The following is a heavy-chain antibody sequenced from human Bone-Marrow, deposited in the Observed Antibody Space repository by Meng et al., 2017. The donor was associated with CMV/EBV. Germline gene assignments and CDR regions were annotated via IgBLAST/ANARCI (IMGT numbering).Heavy chain of an antibody. Sequence: GESLKISCAASGFTFSSYAMSWVRQAPGKGLEWVSAISGSGGSTYYADSVKGRFTISRDNSKNTLYLQMNSLRAEDTAVYYCAKDLGSTVVAARGLFDIWGQGTMVTVSS. D-gene: IGHD4-23*01. V-gene: IGHV3-23*01. CDR2: ISGSGGST. J-gene: IGHJ3*02. CDR3: AKDLGSTVVAARGLFDI. CDR1: GFTFSSYA.